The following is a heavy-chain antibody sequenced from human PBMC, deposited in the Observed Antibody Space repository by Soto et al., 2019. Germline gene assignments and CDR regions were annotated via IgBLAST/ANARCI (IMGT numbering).Heavy chain of an antibody. Sequence: GGSLRLSCAASGFTFSSYAMHWVRQAPGKGLEWVAVISYDGSNKYYADSVKGRLTISRDNSKNTLYLQMNSLRAEDTAVYYCARDWAPYSSSSDYFDYWGQGTLVTVSS. V-gene: IGHV3-30-3*01. D-gene: IGHD6-6*01. CDR3: ARDWAPYSSSSDYFDY. CDR1: GFTFSSYA. CDR2: ISYDGSNK. J-gene: IGHJ4*02.